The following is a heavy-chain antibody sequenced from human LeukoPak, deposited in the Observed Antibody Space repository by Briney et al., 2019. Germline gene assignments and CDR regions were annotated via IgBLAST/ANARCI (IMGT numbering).Heavy chain of an antibody. Sequence: GGSLRLSCAASGFTSNDHAMHWIRQIPGKGLEWVSGIYWNSGGTGYADSVKGRFTISRDNAKNSLYLQMNSLRTDDTALYYCTKDITAGGLDYWGQGALVTVSS. CDR2: IYWNSGGT. CDR1: GFTSNDHA. V-gene: IGHV3-9*02. J-gene: IGHJ4*02. D-gene: IGHD6-13*01. CDR3: TKDITAGGLDY.